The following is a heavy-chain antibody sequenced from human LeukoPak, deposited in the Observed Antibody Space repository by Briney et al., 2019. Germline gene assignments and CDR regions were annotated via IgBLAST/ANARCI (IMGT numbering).Heavy chain of an antibody. CDR3: AKEESHGSSLGD. CDR2: ISYDGSNK. J-gene: IGHJ4*02. V-gene: IGHV3-30*18. D-gene: IGHD5-24*01. Sequence: PGGSLRLSCAASGFTFSSYGMHWVRQAPGKGLEWVAVISYDGSNKYYADSVKGRFTISRDNSKNTLYLQMNSLRAEDTAVYYCAKEESHGSSLGDWGQGTLVTVSS. CDR1: GFTFSSYG.